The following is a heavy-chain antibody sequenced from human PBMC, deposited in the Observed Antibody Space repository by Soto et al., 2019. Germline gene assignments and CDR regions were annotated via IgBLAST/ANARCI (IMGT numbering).Heavy chain of an antibody. Sequence: EVQLLESGGGLVQPGGSLRLSCAASGFTFSNYAMSWVRQAPGKGLEWVSAISGSGASTYYADSVKGRFTISRDNSKNTLYLQMNRLRAEDTAVYYCAKGTGKEWLVREAFDIWGQGTMVTVSS. CDR2: ISGSGAST. V-gene: IGHV3-23*01. J-gene: IGHJ3*02. CDR1: GFTFSNYA. D-gene: IGHD6-19*01. CDR3: AKGTGKEWLVREAFDI.